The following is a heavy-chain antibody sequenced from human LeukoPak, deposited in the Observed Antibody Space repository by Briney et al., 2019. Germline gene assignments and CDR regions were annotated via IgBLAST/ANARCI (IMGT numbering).Heavy chain of an antibody. CDR1: GDSISSSSYY. J-gene: IGHJ4*02. V-gene: IGHV4-39*01. D-gene: IGHD3-22*01. Sequence: KPSETLSLTCTVSGDSISSSSYYWVWLRQPPGKGLGWIATIHYTGSTYYNPSLKSRVTISVDTSKNQFSLKLSSVTAADTAMYYCARYWGPYDNSGAYFDYWGQGTLVTVSS. CDR2: IHYTGST. CDR3: ARYWGPYDNSGAYFDY.